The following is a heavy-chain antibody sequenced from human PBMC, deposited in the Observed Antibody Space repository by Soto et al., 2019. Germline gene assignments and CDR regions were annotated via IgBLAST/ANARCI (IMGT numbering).Heavy chain of an antibody. CDR1: GGSFSGYY. J-gene: IGHJ5*02. CDR3: ARRLRFDP. V-gene: IGHV4-34*01. Sequence: SETLSLTCAVYGGSFSGYYWSWIRQPPGKGLEWIGEINHSGSTNYNPSLKSRVTISVDTSKNQFSLKLSSVTAADTAVYYCARRLRFDPWGQGTLVTVSS. CDR2: INHSGST.